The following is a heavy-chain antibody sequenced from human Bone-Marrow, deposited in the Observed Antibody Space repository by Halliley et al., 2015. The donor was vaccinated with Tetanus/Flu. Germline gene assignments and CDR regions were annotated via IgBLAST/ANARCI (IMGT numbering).Heavy chain of an antibody. J-gene: IGHJ4*02. CDR3: ARVLHRPYFPY. CDR2: IYYTGSA. CDR1: GGSMNSYS. V-gene: IGHV4-59*01. Sequence: TLSLTCTVSGGSMNSYSWSWIRQPPGKGLEYIGFIYYTGSAYYSSSLKSRVTILIDTSKKEFSLKLSSVTAADTAVYYCARVLHRPYFPYGGQGTRVPVPS.